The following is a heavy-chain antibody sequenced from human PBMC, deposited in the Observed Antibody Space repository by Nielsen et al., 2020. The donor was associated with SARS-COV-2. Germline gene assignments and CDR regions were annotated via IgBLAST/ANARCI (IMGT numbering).Heavy chain of an antibody. CDR2: IIPIFGTA. D-gene: IGHD4-17*01. CDR1: GGTFSSYA. J-gene: IGHJ4*02. Sequence: SVKVSCKASGGTFSSYAISWVPQAPGQGLEWMGGIIPIFGTANYAQKFQGRVTITADESTSTAYMELSSLRSEDTAVYYCASPTTTVNGVFFDYWGQGTLVTVSS. V-gene: IGHV1-69*13. CDR3: ASPTTTVNGVFFDY.